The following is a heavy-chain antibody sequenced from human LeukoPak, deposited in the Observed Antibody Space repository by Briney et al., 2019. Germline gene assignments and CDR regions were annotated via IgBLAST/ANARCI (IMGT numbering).Heavy chain of an antibody. CDR2: IIPIFGTA. Sequence: GSSVKVSCKASGGTFSSYAIRWVRQAPGQGLEWMGGIIPIFGTANYAQKFQGRVTITADESTSTAYMELSSLRSEDTAVYYCARTYYDFWSGYYYYYMDVWGKGTTVTVSS. CDR3: ARTYYDFWSGYYYYYMDV. J-gene: IGHJ6*03. CDR1: GGTFSSYA. V-gene: IGHV1-69*01. D-gene: IGHD3-3*01.